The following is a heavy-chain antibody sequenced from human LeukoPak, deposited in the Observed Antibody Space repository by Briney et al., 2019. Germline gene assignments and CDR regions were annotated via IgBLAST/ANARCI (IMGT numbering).Heavy chain of an antibody. V-gene: IGHV3-30*18. Sequence: PGGSPRLSCAASGFTFSSYGMHWVRQAPGKGLEWVAVISYDGSNKYYADSVKGRFTISRDNSKNTLYLQMNSLRAEDTAVYYCAKDRGGSGWYFDYWGQGTLVTVSS. CDR3: AKDRGGSGWYFDY. CDR2: ISYDGSNK. D-gene: IGHD6-19*01. J-gene: IGHJ4*02. CDR1: GFTFSSYG.